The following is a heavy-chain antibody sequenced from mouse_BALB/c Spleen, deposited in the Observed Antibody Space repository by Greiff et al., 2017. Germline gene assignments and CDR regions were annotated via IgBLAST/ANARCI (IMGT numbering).Heavy chain of an antibody. J-gene: IGHJ2*01. V-gene: IGHV2-9-2*01. Sequence: QVQLKQSGPGLVAPSQSLSITCTVSGFSLTSYDISWIRQPPGKGLEWLGVIWTGGGTNYNSAFMSRLSISKDNSKSQVFLKMNSLQTDDTAIYYCVRVKYYYGSSSYYFDYWGQGTTLTVSS. CDR2: IWTGGGT. D-gene: IGHD1-1*01. CDR3: VRVKYYYGSSSYYFDY. CDR1: GFSLTSYD.